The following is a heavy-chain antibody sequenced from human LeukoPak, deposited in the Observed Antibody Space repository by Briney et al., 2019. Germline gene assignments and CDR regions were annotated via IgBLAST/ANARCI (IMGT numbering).Heavy chain of an antibody. V-gene: IGHV4-34*01. CDR3: ARGGGRYCSSPSCPLLDY. Sequence: SDTLSLTCAVDGGSFSGYYWSWIRQPPGKGLERIGEINHSGSTNYNWYLKSRVTISVDTSKNQLSLKLSSVTAADTAVYYCARGGGRYCSSPSCPLLDYWGQGTLVTVSS. J-gene: IGHJ4*02. D-gene: IGHD2-2*01. CDR2: INHSGST. CDR1: GGSFSGYY.